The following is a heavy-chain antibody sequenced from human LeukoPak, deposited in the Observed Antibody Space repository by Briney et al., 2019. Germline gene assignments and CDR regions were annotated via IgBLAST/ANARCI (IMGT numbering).Heavy chain of an antibody. CDR3: AKGSYGSGTFSFKEDYLDY. J-gene: IGHJ4*02. D-gene: IGHD3-10*01. V-gene: IGHV3-30*18. Sequence: AGGSLRLSCAVSGFTFSGYGMHWVRQAPGGGLEWVAVISFDGSKRLYADSVKGRFTISSDSSKTTLYLQMNSLRPEDTALYYCAKGSYGSGTFSFKEDYLDYWGQGTLVTVSP. CDR1: GFTFSGYG. CDR2: ISFDGSKR.